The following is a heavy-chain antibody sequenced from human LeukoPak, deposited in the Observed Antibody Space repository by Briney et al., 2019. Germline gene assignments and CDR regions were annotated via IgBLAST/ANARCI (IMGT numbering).Heavy chain of an antibody. J-gene: IGHJ3*02. Sequence: GGSLRLSCAVSGFTVSNYNMNWVRQAPGKGLEWVSFISESGSSIYYADSVKGRFAISRDNAKNSLYLQMNSLRDEDTAVYYCAREGYGSHALDIWGQGTMVTVSS. V-gene: IGHV3-48*02. D-gene: IGHD3-10*01. CDR2: ISESGSSI. CDR1: GFTVSNYN. CDR3: AREGYGSHALDI.